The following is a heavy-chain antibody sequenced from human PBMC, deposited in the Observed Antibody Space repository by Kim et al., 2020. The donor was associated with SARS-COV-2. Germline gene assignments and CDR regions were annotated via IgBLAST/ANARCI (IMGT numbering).Heavy chain of an antibody. Sequence: GGSLRLSCAASGFSFGDYAMHWVRQAPGKGLEWVSGISWNSGSIGYADSVKGRITISRDNARNSLYLQMNSLRPEDTALYYCAKGISSSWYYFDYWGQGTLGTVSS. J-gene: IGHJ4*02. CDR2: ISWNSGSI. D-gene: IGHD6-13*01. CDR3: AKGISSSWYYFDY. CDR1: GFSFGDYA. V-gene: IGHV3-9*01.